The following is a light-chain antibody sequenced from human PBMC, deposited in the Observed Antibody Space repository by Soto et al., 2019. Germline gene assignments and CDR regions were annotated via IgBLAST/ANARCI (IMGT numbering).Light chain of an antibody. J-gene: IGLJ1*01. CDR3: SSYTSSSTFYV. CDR2: EVT. CDR1: SSDVGGYNY. Sequence: QSALTQPASVSGSPGQSITISCTGTSSDVGGYNYVSWYQQHPGKAPKLMIYEVTNRPSGFSNRFSGSKSGNTASLTISGLQAEDEADYYCSSYTSSSTFYVFGTGTKVTVL. V-gene: IGLV2-14*01.